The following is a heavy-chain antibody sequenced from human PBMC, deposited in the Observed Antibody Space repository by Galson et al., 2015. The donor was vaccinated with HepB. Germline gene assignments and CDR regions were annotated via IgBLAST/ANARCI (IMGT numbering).Heavy chain of an antibody. CDR1: GFTFSSYA. D-gene: IGHD3-22*01. CDR2: ISYDGSNK. CDR3: ARDRIGSGYYYRLGY. V-gene: IGHV3-30-3*01. Sequence: SLRLSCAASGFTFSSYAMHWVRQAPGKGLEWVAVISYDGSNKYYADSVKGRFTISRDNSKNTLYLQMNSLRAEDTAVYYCARDRIGSGYYYRLGYWGQGTLVTVSS. J-gene: IGHJ4*02.